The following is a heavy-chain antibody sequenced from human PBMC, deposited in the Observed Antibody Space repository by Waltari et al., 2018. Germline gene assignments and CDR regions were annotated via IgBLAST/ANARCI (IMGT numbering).Heavy chain of an antibody. CDR2: IYPGDSYT. D-gene: IGHD3-10*01. V-gene: IGHV5-51*01. CDR1: GYSFTSYW. J-gene: IGHJ6*02. Sequence: EVQLVQSGAEVKKPGESLKISCKGSGYSFTSYWIGWVRQMPGKGLEWMGSIYPGDSYTRYGPSFQGQVTISADKSSSTAYLQWSSLKASDTAMYYCARHRGSGIPHYGMDVWGQGTTVTVSS. CDR3: ARHRGSGIPHYGMDV.